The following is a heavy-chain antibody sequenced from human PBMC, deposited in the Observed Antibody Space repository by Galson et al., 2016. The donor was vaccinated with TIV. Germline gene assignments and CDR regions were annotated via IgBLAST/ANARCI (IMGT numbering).Heavy chain of an antibody. CDR1: DSSISTNYY. CDR3: ARHPQITVFGILLPGAFDI. D-gene: IGHD3-3*01. V-gene: IGHV4-38-2*01. Sequence: ETLSLTCAVSDSSISTNYYWGWIRQPPGKGLECIGSIYHSGSTYYNPSLKSRVTISVDTSKNQFSLKLSSVTAADTAVYYCARHPQITVFGILLPGAFDIWDQGTMVTVSS. J-gene: IGHJ3*02. CDR2: IYHSGST.